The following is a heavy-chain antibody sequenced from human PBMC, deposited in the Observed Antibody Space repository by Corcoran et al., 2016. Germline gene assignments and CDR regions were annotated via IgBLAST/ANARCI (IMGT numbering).Heavy chain of an antibody. CDR1: GFTFSSYS. D-gene: IGHD6-13*01. V-gene: IGHV3-48*04. CDR2: ISSSSSTI. Sequence: EVQLVESGGGLVQPGGSLRLSCAASGFTFSSYSMNWVRQAPGKGLEWVSYISSSSSTIYYADSVKGRFTISRDNAKNSLYLQMNSLRAEDTAVYYCAREKWQQLVRSDYWGQGTLVTVSS. CDR3: AREKWQQLVRSDY. J-gene: IGHJ4*02.